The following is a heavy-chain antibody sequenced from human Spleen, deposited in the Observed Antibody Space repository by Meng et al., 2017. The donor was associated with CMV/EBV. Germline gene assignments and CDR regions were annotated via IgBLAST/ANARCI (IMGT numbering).Heavy chain of an antibody. Sequence: GESLKISCAASGFTFSDYYMSWIRQAPGKGLEWVSYISSSGSTIYYADSVKGRFTISRDNAKNSLYLQMNSLRAEDTAVYYCARDTGQWLATGPYYYYGMDVWGQGTTVTVSS. CDR2: ISSSGSTI. CDR1: GFTFSDYY. V-gene: IGHV3-11*04. J-gene: IGHJ6*02. CDR3: ARDTGQWLATGPYYYYGMDV. D-gene: IGHD6-19*01.